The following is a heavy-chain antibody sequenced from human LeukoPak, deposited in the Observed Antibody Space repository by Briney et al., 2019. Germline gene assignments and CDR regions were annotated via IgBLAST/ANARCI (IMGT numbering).Heavy chain of an antibody. Sequence: GESLRISCKGSVYNFGFYWITWVRQIPGKGLEGLGRIDPSDSQINYNPSFQGHVTISADRSVSTAYLQWSGLKASDTAMFYCARRGRRSCGSTGCNIDYWGQGTPVTVSS. CDR3: ARRGRRSCGSTGCNIDY. CDR1: VYNFGFYW. V-gene: IGHV5-10-1*01. CDR2: IDPSDSQI. D-gene: IGHD2-2*01. J-gene: IGHJ4*02.